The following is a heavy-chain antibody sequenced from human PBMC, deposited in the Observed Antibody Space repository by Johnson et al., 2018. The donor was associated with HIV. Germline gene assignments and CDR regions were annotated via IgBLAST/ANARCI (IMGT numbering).Heavy chain of an antibody. CDR3: ARAIAAAGAFDI. V-gene: IGHV3-23*01. CDR2: INNSGGST. J-gene: IGHJ3*02. D-gene: IGHD6-13*01. CDR1: GFTFSNYA. Sequence: VQLLESGGGLVLPGGSLRLSCAASGFTFSNYAMSWVRQAPGKGLEWVSTINNSGGSTYYADFVKGRFTISRDNSKNTLYLQMNSLRAGDTAVYYCARAIAAAGAFDIWGQGTMVTVSS.